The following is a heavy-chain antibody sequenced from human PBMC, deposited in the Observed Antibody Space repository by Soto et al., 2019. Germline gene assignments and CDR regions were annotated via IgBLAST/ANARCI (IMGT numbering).Heavy chain of an antibody. J-gene: IGHJ4*02. CDR3: ARDLEIQSNGWYAY. V-gene: IGHV1-3*01. D-gene: IGHD6-19*01. Sequence: GVSVKVSCKASGYTFTSYAMYWVRQAPGQRLEWMGWINAGNGNTKYSQKFQGRVTITRDTSASTAYMELSSLRSEDTAVYYCARDLEIQSNGWYAYWGQGTLVTVSS. CDR2: INAGNGNT. CDR1: GYTFTSYA.